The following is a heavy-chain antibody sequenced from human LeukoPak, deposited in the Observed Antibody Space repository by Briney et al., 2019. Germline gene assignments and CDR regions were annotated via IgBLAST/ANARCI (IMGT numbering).Heavy chain of an antibody. CDR2: IIPIFGTA. J-gene: IGHJ4*02. Sequence: ASVKLSCKASGGTFSSYAISWVRQAPGQGLEWMGGIIPIFGTANYAQKFQGRVTITADESTSTAYMELSSLRSEDTAAYYCARGEYYDYVWGSYSLLYWGQGTLVTVSS. D-gene: IGHD3-16*01. CDR3: ARGEYYDYVWGSYSLLY. CDR1: GGTFSSYA. V-gene: IGHV1-69*01.